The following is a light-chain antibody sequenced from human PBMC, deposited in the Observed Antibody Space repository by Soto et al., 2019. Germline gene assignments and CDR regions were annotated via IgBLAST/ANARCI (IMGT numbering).Light chain of an antibody. Sequence: EIVLTQSPGTLSLSAGERATLSCRASQSFSSNYLAWYQQKPGQAPRLLIYGASSRATGIPDRFSGSGSGTDFTLTISRLEPEDFAVYYCQQYGSSPMTFGQGTRLEIK. CDR2: GAS. CDR3: QQYGSSPMT. J-gene: IGKJ5*01. V-gene: IGKV3-20*01. CDR1: QSFSSNY.